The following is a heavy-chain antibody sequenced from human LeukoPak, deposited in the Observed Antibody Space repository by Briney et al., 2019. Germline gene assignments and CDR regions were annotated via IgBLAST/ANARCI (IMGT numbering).Heavy chain of an antibody. CDR1: GFTFSNYA. V-gene: IGHV3-23*01. CDR2: ISGSGGST. Sequence: GGSLSLSCAASGFTFSNYAMSWVRQAPGKGLEWVAVISGSGGSTYHADTVKGRYTISRDNSNTTLYLQMNSLRAEDTAIYYCAKVRSAVVAAATNYWGQGTLVTVSS. J-gene: IGHJ4*02. CDR3: AKVRSAVVAAATNY. D-gene: IGHD2-15*01.